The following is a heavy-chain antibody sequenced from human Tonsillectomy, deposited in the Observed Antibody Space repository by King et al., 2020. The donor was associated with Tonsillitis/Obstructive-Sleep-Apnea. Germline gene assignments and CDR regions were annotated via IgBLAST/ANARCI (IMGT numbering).Heavy chain of an antibody. V-gene: IGHV4-34*01. CDR3: ARGIHVGKFDP. CDR2: INHSRGT. J-gene: IGHJ5*02. D-gene: IGHD7-27*01. CDR1: GGSFSGDY. Sequence: VQLQQWGAGLLKPSETLSLTCAVFGGSFSGDYWGWIRQPPGKGREWIGEINHSRGTNYNPSLKSRVTILVETSKNQFSLKLSSVTAADTAIYYCARGIHVGKFDPWGQGTLVTVSS.